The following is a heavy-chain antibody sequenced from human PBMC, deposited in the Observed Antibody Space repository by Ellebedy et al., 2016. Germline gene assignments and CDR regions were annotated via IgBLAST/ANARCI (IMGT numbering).Heavy chain of an antibody. Sequence: GGSLRLSCAASGFTLGSYWMSWVRQAPGKGLEWVANINQDESEKTYVDSVKGRFTISRNNAKNSRYLQMDSLRAEDTAVYYCARGATTQVDWGQGTLVTVSS. D-gene: IGHD1-7*01. V-gene: IGHV3-7*01. CDR1: GFTLGSYW. CDR2: INQDESEK. CDR3: ARGATTQVD. J-gene: IGHJ4*02.